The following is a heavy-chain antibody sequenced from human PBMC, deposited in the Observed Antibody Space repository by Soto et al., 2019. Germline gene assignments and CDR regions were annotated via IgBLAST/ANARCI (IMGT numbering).Heavy chain of an antibody. Sequence: QITLKESGPTLVKPTQTLTLTCTFSGFSLSSTRMAVGWIRQPPGQALEWLALIYWDDDKPYSPFLKSRLTITKDTSKNQVVLTMSNMDPVDTARYYCAHIVVAGLGYYFDYWGQGTLVTVSS. J-gene: IGHJ4*02. CDR3: AHIVVAGLGYYFDY. CDR1: GFSLSSTRMA. D-gene: IGHD6-19*01. CDR2: IYWDDDK. V-gene: IGHV2-5*02.